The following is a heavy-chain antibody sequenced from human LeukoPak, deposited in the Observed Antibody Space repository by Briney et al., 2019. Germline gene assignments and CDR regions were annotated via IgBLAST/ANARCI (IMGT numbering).Heavy chain of an antibody. CDR1: GCTFDDYA. D-gene: IGHD6-6*01. CDR2: ISWNSGSI. Sequence: SGRSLRLSCAASGCTFDDYAMHWVRQAPGKGLEWVSGISWNSGSIGYADSVKGRFTISRDNAKNSLYLQMNSLRAEDTALYYCAKLGYSSSSHYWGQGTLVTVSS. V-gene: IGHV3-9*01. J-gene: IGHJ4*02. CDR3: AKLGYSSSSHY.